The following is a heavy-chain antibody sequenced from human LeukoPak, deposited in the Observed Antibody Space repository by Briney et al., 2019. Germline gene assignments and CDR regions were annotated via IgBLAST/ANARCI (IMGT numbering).Heavy chain of an antibody. J-gene: IGHJ4*02. CDR1: GYSFTSYW. CDR2: IYPGDSDT. D-gene: IGHD2-2*01. Sequence: GESLQISCQGSGYSFTSYWIGWVRQMPGKGLEWMGIIYPGDSDTRYSPSFQGQVTISADKSISAAYLQWSSLKASDTAMYYCARLQSSPLYYFDYWGRGTLVTVSS. V-gene: IGHV5-51*01. CDR3: ARLQSSPLYYFDY.